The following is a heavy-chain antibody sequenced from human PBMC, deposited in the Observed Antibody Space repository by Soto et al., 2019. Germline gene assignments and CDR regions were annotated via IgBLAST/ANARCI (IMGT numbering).Heavy chain of an antibody. D-gene: IGHD2-8*02. CDR1: GFSFSKFW. Sequence: GGLGGPCSASGFSFSKFWMSWVRQAPGKGLEWVANIKQDGSQKYYVDSVKGRFTISRDNAKNSLYLQMNSLTADDTAVYYCARVLIYSASGRGWFDPWGQGTLVTV. CDR2: IKQDGSQK. J-gene: IGHJ5*02. CDR3: ARVLIYSASGRGWFDP. V-gene: IGHV3-7*03.